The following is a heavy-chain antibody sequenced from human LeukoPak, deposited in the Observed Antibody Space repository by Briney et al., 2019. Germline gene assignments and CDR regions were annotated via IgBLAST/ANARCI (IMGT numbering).Heavy chain of an antibody. CDR2: IDWDDDK. CDR3: ATSSGSYSSSQPALSYYYGMDV. Sequence: SSPTLVNPTQTLTLTCTFSGLSLSTSGMCVSWIRQPPGKALEWLARIDWDDDKYYSTSLKTRLTISKDTSKNQVVLTMTNMDPVDTATYYCATSSGSYSSSQPALSYYYGMDVWGQGTTVTVSS. V-gene: IGHV2-70*11. D-gene: IGHD6-13*01. CDR1: GLSLSTSGMC. J-gene: IGHJ6*02.